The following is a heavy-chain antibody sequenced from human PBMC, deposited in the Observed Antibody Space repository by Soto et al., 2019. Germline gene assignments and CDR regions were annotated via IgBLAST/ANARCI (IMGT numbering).Heavy chain of an antibody. CDR2: INAGSGDT. CDR3: ARWQRGSIYYGLDV. CDR1: GDRYECCS. J-gene: IGHJ6*02. V-gene: IGHV1-3*01. Sequence: GASVEACWEACGDRYECCSRHWARQAQGERPEWLGWINAGSGDTKYSQNFQGRVTITRDTSANTTHMELTNLRSKDTAIYYCARWQRGSIYYGLDVWGQGTTVTVSS. D-gene: IGHD5-12*01.